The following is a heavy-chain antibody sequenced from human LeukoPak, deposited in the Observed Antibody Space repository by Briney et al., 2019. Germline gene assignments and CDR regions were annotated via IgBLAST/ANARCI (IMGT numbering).Heavy chain of an antibody. V-gene: IGHV1-2*02. CDR2: INPHSGVT. CDR1: GYTFSDYY. CDR3: ARGQQWLEAFEH. Sequence: ASVKVSCKTSGYTFSDYYLHWVRQAPGQGLEWMGWINPHSGVTKYAQKFQGRVTVTRDTSISSASMEVSSLRSADTAVYYCARGQQWLEAFEHWGQGTLVTVSS. J-gene: IGHJ4*02. D-gene: IGHD6-19*01.